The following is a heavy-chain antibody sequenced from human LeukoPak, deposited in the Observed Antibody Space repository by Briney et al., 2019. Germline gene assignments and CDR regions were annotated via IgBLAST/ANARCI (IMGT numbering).Heavy chain of an antibody. CDR3: ATAFHYYGSGSFDY. J-gene: IGHJ4*02. D-gene: IGHD3-10*01. Sequence: GASVKVSCKVSGYTLTELSMHWVRQAPGKGLEWMGGFDPEDGETIYAQKFQGRVTMTEDTSTDTAYMELSSLRSEDTAAYYCATAFHYYGSGSFDYWGQGTLVTVSS. CDR2: FDPEDGET. CDR1: GYTLTELS. V-gene: IGHV1-24*01.